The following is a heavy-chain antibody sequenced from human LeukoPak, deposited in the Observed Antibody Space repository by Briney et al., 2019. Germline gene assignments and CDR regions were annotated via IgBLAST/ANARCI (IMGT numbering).Heavy chain of an antibody. V-gene: IGHV4-31*03. Sequence: SETLSLTCTVSGGSISSGGYYWSWIRQHPGKGLEWIGYIYYSGSTYYNPSLKSRVTISVDTSKNQFSLKLSSVTAADTAVYYCARGPPGDFWSGYAYYYYYMDVWGKGTTVTVSS. CDR3: ARGPPGDFWSGYAYYYYYMDV. CDR1: GGSISSGGYY. CDR2: IYYSGST. J-gene: IGHJ6*03. D-gene: IGHD3-3*01.